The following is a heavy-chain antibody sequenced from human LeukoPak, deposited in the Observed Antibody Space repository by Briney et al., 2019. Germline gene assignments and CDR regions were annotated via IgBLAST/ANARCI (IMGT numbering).Heavy chain of an antibody. J-gene: IGHJ3*02. D-gene: IGHD1-26*01. CDR3: AREWELQDGFDI. CDR2: IYSDGKT. V-gene: IGHV3-53*01. Sequence: PGGSLRLSCAASGFIVSSNYMTWVRQAPGKGLEWVSVIYSDGKTYYADSVKGRFTISRDNSKNTLYLRMNSLRAEDTAVYYCAREWELQDGFDIWGQGTMVTVSS. CDR1: GFIVSSNY.